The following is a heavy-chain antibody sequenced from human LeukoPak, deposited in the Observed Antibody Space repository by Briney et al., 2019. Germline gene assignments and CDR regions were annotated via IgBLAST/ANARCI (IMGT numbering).Heavy chain of an antibody. Sequence: SETLSLTCTVSGGSISCYYWSWVRQSPGKGLEWIGYIFTSGWTDYNPSLKSRVTMSVDTSKNQLSMELRFLTAADTAVYYCATSHDVKTAPYDLWGQGTLVTVSS. J-gene: IGHJ5*02. CDR1: GGSISCYY. CDR2: IFTSGWT. D-gene: IGHD2-21*01. V-gene: IGHV4-4*09. CDR3: ATSHDVKTAPYDL.